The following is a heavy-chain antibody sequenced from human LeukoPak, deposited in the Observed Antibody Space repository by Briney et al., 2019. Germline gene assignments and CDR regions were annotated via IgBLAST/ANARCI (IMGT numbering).Heavy chain of an antibody. J-gene: IGHJ4*02. CDR1: GFTFSSYA. D-gene: IGHD6-19*01. Sequence: QPGGSLRLSCAASGFTFSSYAMNWVRQAPGKGLEWVSYISSSSNTIYYADSVKGRFTISRDNAKNSLYLQMNSLRAEDTAVYYCARGDSGWFGPDYWGQGTLVTVSS. CDR2: ISSSSNTI. V-gene: IGHV3-48*01. CDR3: ARGDSGWFGPDY.